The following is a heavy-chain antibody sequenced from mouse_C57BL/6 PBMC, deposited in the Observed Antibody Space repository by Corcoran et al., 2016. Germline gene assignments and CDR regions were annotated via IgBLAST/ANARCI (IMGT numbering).Heavy chain of an antibody. V-gene: IGHV1-81*01. CDR2: IYPRSGNT. CDR3: ARKGVITLRGYFDY. J-gene: IGHJ2*01. Sequence: QVQLQQSGAELARPGASVKLSCKASGYTFTSYGISWVKQRTGQGLEWIGEIYPRSGNTYYNEKFKGKATLTADKSSSTAYMELRSLTSEDSAVYFCARKGVITLRGYFDYWGQGTTLTVSS. D-gene: IGHD1-1*01. CDR1: GYTFTSYG.